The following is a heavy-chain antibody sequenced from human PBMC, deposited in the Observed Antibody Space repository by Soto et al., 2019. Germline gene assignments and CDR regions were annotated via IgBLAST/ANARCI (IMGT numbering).Heavy chain of an antibody. Sequence: SVKVSCKASGYTFSSYYIHWVRQAPGQGLEWMGGIIPIFGTANYAQKFQGRVTITADESTSTAYMELSSLRSEDTAVYYCARGDSLNYWGQGTLVTVSS. CDR1: GYTFSSYY. CDR3: ARGDSLNY. J-gene: IGHJ4*02. V-gene: IGHV1-69*13. CDR2: IIPIFGTA. D-gene: IGHD3-22*01.